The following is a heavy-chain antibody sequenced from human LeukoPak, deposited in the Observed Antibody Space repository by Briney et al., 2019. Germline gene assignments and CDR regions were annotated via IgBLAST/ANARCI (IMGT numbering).Heavy chain of an antibody. CDR1: GVSINSHY. Sequence: PSETLSLTCTVSGVSINSHYWSWIRQSPGKGLEWIAYGHYSGTTNYNPSLKSRVTISVDTSKNQFSLKLTSVSAADTAMYYCARHGTGTGYPLDYWGLGTLVNVSS. D-gene: IGHD3/OR15-3a*01. J-gene: IGHJ4*02. CDR3: ARHGTGTGYPLDY. V-gene: IGHV4-59*08. CDR2: GHYSGTT.